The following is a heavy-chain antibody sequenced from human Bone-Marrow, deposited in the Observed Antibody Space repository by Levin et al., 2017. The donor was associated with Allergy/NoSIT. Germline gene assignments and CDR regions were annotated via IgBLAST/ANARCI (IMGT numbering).Heavy chain of an antibody. CDR1: GFTVYNNY. D-gene: IGHD2-8*01. V-gene: IGHV3-66*01. J-gene: IGHJ4*02. CDR3: ARNVPLTANGY. Sequence: GGSLRLSCAVSGFTVYNNYMSWVRQAPGKGLEWVSLIYSGGTTQYADSVKGRFTISRDSSKNTLYLQMYSLTPEDTAMYYCARNVPLTANGYWGQGTLVTVSS. CDR2: IYSGGTT.